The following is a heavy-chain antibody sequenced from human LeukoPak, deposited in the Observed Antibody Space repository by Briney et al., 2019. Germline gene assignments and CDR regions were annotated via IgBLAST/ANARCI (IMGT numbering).Heavy chain of an antibody. D-gene: IGHD1-26*01. CDR1: GYTFISFY. Sequence: ASVKVSCKTSGYTFISFYVHWVRQAPGQGLEWMGIINPSGGSTTYTQKFQGGVTMTRDMSTSTVYMELSSLRFEDTAVYYCTRGEVGTTFEYWGQGTLVTVSS. J-gene: IGHJ4*02. CDR3: TRGEVGTTFEY. CDR2: INPSGGST. V-gene: IGHV1-46*03.